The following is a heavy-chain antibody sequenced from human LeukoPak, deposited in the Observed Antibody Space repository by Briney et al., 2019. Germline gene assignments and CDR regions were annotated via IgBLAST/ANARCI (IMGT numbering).Heavy chain of an antibody. D-gene: IGHD2-15*01. J-gene: IGHJ6*02. CDR3: ARSVAAGQSYYYYGMDV. Sequence: SETLSLTCTVSGGSISSYYWSWIRQPPGKGLEWIGYIYYSGSTNYNPSLKSRVTISVDASKNQFSLKLSSVTAADTAVYYCARSVAAGQSYYYYGMDVWGQGTTVTVSS. V-gene: IGHV4-59*08. CDR2: IYYSGST. CDR1: GGSISSYY.